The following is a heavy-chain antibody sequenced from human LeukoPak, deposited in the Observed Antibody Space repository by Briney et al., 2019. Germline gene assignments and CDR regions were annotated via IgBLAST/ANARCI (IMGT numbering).Heavy chain of an antibody. Sequence: GGSLRLSCAASGFTFSTYAVTWVRQAPGKGLEWVSSISGGGDNTYYADSVRGRFTISRDSSKNTLYLQMNSLRAEDTAGYYCAKGRNDYGDAALNYWGQGTLVTVSS. CDR2: ISGGGDNT. CDR1: GFTFSTYA. CDR3: AKGRNDYGDAALNY. D-gene: IGHD4-17*01. J-gene: IGHJ4*02. V-gene: IGHV3-23*01.